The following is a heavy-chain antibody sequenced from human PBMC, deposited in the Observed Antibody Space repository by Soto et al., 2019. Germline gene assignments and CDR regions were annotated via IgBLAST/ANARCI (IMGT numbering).Heavy chain of an antibody. CDR2: IYYSGST. V-gene: IGHV4-59*01. CDR3: ARAMNKVGTIFGY. D-gene: IGHD5-12*01. J-gene: IGHJ4*02. Sequence: PSETLSLTCTVSGGSISSYYWSWIRQPPGKGLEWIGYIYYSGSTNYNPSLKSRVTISVDTSKDQFSLKMSSVTAADTAVYYCARAMNKVGTIFGYWGQGTLVTVSS. CDR1: GGSISSYY.